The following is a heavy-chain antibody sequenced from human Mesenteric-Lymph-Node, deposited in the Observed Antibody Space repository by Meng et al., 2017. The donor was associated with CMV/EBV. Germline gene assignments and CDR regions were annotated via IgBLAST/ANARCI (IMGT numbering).Heavy chain of an antibody. CDR2: INPSGGST. Sequence: ASVKVSCKVSGYTFIDYYMHWVRQAPGQGLEWMGIINPSGGSTSYAQKFQGRVTMTRDTSTSTVYMELSSLRSEDTAVYYCARAAARRGFYYYYGMDVWGQGTTVTVSS. CDR1: GYTFIDYY. D-gene: IGHD6-6*01. J-gene: IGHJ6*02. V-gene: IGHV1-46*01. CDR3: ARAAARRGFYYYYGMDV.